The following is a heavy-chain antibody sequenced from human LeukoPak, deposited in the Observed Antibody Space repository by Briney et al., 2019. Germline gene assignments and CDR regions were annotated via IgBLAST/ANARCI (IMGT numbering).Heavy chain of an antibody. D-gene: IGHD3-10*01. Sequence: GGSLRLSCAASGFTFSSYWMSWVRQAPGKGLEWVANIKQDGSEKYYVDSVKGRFTISRDNAKNSLYLQMNSLRAEDTAVYYCARAPAINWWFGELPIYYYYYYYMDVWGKGTTVTVSS. J-gene: IGHJ6*03. CDR1: GFTFSSYW. CDR2: IKQDGSEK. CDR3: ARAPAINWWFGELPIYYYYYYYMDV. V-gene: IGHV3-7*01.